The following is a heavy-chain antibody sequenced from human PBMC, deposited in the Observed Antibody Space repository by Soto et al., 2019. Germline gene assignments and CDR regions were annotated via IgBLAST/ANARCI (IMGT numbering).Heavy chain of an antibody. J-gene: IGHJ2*01. V-gene: IGHV3-13*01. CDR3: ARVTTGYWYFDL. D-gene: IGHD4-17*01. CDR2: IGTAGDT. CDR1: GFTFSSYD. Sequence: GGSLRLSCAASGFTFSSYDMHWVRQATGKGLEWVSAIGTAGDTYYPGSVKGRFTISRENAKNSLYLQMNSLRAGDTAVYYCARVTTGYWYFDLWGRGTLVTVSS.